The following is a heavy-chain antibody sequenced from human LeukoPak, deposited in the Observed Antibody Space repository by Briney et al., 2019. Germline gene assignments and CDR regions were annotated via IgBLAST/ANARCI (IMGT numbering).Heavy chain of an antibody. Sequence: GGSLRLSCAASGFTFSNAWMSWVRQAPGKGLEWVAVISYDGSNKYYADSVKGRFTISRDNSKNTLYLQMNSLRAEDTAVYYCARGLRSGFLEWFYYPTDAFDIWGQGTMVTVSS. V-gene: IGHV3-30-3*01. J-gene: IGHJ3*02. CDR2: ISYDGSNK. CDR1: GFTFSNAW. CDR3: ARGLRSGFLEWFYYPTDAFDI. D-gene: IGHD3-3*01.